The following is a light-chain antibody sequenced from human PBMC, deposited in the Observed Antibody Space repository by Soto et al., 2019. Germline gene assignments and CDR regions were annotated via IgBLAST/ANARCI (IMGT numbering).Light chain of an antibody. Sequence: QSVLTQPPAASWTPGQRVTISCSGSSSNIGSNYVYWYQQLPGTAPKLLIYRNNQRPSGVPDRFSGSKSGTSASLAISGLRSEDEADYYCAAWDDSAYVFGTGTKVTVL. V-gene: IGLV1-47*01. CDR2: RNN. J-gene: IGLJ1*01. CDR3: AAWDDSAYV. CDR1: SSNIGSNY.